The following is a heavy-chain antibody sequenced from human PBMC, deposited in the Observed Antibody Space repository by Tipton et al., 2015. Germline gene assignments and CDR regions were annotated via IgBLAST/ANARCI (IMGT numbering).Heavy chain of an antibody. J-gene: IGHJ4*02. CDR1: GFTFNNYA. D-gene: IGHD2-2*01. Sequence: SLRLSCAASGFTFNNYAMSWVRQAPGKGLEWVSAISGSGRDTHYADSVKGRFTISRDNSQNTLYLQMNGLRVEDTALYYCAKGADVPPYYFDYWGQGTLVTVSS. CDR2: ISGSGRDT. V-gene: IGHV3-23*01. CDR3: AKGADVPPYYFDY.